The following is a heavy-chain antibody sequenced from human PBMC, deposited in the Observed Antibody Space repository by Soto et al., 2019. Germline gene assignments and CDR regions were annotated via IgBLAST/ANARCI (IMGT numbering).Heavy chain of an antibody. D-gene: IGHD3-10*01. V-gene: IGHV3-74*01. CDR1: GFPLRNYW. J-gene: IGHJ4*02. CDR2: IGTDGGGT. CDR3: RRVVDGSAGEFDY. Sequence: EVQLVESGGDLVQPGGSLRLSCAASGFPLRNYWMHWVRQAPGEGLVWVSRIGTDGGGTTYADSVKGRFTISRDNAKNTLYLEMNSLKAEDTAVYYCRRVVDGSAGEFDYWGQGTLVTVSS.